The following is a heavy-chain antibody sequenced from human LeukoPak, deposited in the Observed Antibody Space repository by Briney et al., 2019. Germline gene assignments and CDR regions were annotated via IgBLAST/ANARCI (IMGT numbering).Heavy chain of an antibody. D-gene: IGHD3-9*01. Sequence: SETLSLTCAVYGGSITGYYWSWIRQTPGRGLEWVGEIHYTGATSYNPSLKSRATISTDTSKNQFSLRLSSVTAADTAVYYCARGNILTGYCFDFWGQGALVTVSS. CDR1: GGSITGYY. CDR3: ARGNILTGYCFDF. J-gene: IGHJ4*02. CDR2: IHYTGAT. V-gene: IGHV4-34*01.